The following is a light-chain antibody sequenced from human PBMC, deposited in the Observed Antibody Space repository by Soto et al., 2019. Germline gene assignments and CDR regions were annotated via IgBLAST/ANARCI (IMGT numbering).Light chain of an antibody. CDR2: GAS. V-gene: IGKV3-15*01. CDR1: QSVSSN. J-gene: IGKJ1*01. CDR3: RQYGSSGT. Sequence: EIVMTQSPATLSVSPGERATLSCRASQSVSSNLAWYQQKPGQAPRLLIYGASARATGIPARFSGSGSGTDFTITIRSLQYEDFAVYYCRQYGSSGTFGQGTKVEIK.